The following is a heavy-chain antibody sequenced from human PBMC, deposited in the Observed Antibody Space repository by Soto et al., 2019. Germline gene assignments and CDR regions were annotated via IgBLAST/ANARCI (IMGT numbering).Heavy chain of an antibody. Sequence: ASVKVSCKASGYTFTSYGISWVRQAPGQGLEWMGWISAYNGNTNYAQKLQGRVTMTTDTSTSTAYMELRSLRSDDTAVYYCARNVDTAMNWYFDLWGRGTLVTVSS. J-gene: IGHJ2*01. CDR2: ISAYNGNT. CDR1: GYTFTSYG. V-gene: IGHV1-18*01. D-gene: IGHD5-18*01. CDR3: ARNVDTAMNWYFDL.